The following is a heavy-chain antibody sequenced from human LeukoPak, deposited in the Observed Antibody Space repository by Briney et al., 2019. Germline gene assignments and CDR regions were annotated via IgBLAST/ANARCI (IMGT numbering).Heavy chain of an antibody. CDR2: MNSDGSST. CDR1: GFSFSRYW. J-gene: IGHJ3*02. CDR3: ATGHYYDSSGYYPLPDAFDI. D-gene: IGHD3-22*01. Sequence: PGGSLRLSCAASGFSFSRYWMHWVRQAPGKGLVWVSRMNSDGSSTNYADSVKGRFTISRDNAKNILYLQMNSLRAEDTAVYHWATGHYYDSSGYYPLPDAFDIWGQGTMVTVSS. V-gene: IGHV3-74*01.